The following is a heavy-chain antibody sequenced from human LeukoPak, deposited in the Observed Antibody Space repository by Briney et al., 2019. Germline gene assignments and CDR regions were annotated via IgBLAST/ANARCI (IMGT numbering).Heavy chain of an antibody. CDR1: GYTFTTYG. J-gene: IGHJ4*02. CDR3: ARDKGRAYSYGYVDY. V-gene: IGHV1-18*01. CDR2: ISPYNGNT. Sequence: ASVTVSCKASGYTFTTYGINWVRQAPGQGLEWMGRISPYNGNTNYAQKLQGRVTMTTDTSTNTAYMELRSLRSDDTAVYYCARDKGRAYSYGYVDYWGQGTLVTVS. D-gene: IGHD5-18*01.